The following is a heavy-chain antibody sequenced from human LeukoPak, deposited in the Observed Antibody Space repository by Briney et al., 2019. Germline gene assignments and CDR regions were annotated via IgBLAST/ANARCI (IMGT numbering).Heavy chain of an antibody. CDR3: AKEVTGTTAIYYYYMDV. CDR1: GFTFSSYG. J-gene: IGHJ6*03. Sequence: GGSLLLSCAASGFTFSSYGMHWVRQAPGKGLEWVAVISYDGSNKYYADSVKGRFTISRDNSKNTLYLQMNSLRAEDTAVYYCAKEVTGTTAIYYYYMDVWGKGTTVTVSS. D-gene: IGHD1-7*01. CDR2: ISYDGSNK. V-gene: IGHV3-30*18.